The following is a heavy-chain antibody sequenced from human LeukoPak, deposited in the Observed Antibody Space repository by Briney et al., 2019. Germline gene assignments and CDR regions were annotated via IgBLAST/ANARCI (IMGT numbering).Heavy chain of an antibody. J-gene: IGHJ6*03. CDR2: INHSGST. V-gene: IGHV4-34*01. CDR1: GGSFSGYY. CDR3: ARISPPMDV. D-gene: IGHD3-3*02. Sequence: PSETLSLTCAVYGGSFSGYYWSWIRQPPGKGLEWIGEINHSGSTNYNPSLKSRVTISVDTSKNQFSLKLRSVTAADTAVYYCARISPPMDVWGKGTTVTVSS.